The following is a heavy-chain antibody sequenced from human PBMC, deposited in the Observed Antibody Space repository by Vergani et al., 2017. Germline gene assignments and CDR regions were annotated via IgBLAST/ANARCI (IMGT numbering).Heavy chain of an antibody. CDR1: GSSISSGSYY. CDR3: ARVNTETNGHLYYYYYMDV. J-gene: IGHJ6*03. D-gene: IGHD4-11*01. Sequence: QVQLQESGPGLVKPSQTLSLTCTVSGSSISSGSYYWSWIRQPAGKGLEWIGRIYTSGSTNYNPSLKSRVTISVDTSKNQFSLKLSSVTAADTAVYYCARVNTETNGHLYYYYYMDVWGQGTAVTVS. CDR2: IYTSGST. V-gene: IGHV4-61*02.